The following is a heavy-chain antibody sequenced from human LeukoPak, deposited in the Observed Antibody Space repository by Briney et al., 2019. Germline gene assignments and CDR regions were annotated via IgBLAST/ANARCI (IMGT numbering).Heavy chain of an antibody. V-gene: IGHV1-3*01. CDR1: GYTFTSYA. D-gene: IGHD6-19*01. J-gene: IGHJ4*02. CDR2: INAGNGNT. Sequence: ASAKVSCKASGYTFTSYAMHWVRQAPGQRLEWMGWINAGNGNTKYSQKFQGRVTITRDTSASTAYMELSSLRSEDTAVYYCARGHSSGWPRDWGQGTLVTVSS. CDR3: ARGHSSGWPRD.